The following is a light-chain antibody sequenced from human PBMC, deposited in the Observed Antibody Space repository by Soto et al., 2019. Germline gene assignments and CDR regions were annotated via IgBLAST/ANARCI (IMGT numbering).Light chain of an antibody. V-gene: IGKV1-39*01. J-gene: IGKJ1*01. Sequence: DIQMTQYKSSLSASVEDRVIITCRASQSISNHLNWYQQKPGKAPKLLIFAASSLQSGVPSRFSGSRSGPDFTLTISSLQPEDFATYYCQQSYSSPPTFGQGPRWIS. CDR2: AAS. CDR1: QSISNH. CDR3: QQSYSSPPT.